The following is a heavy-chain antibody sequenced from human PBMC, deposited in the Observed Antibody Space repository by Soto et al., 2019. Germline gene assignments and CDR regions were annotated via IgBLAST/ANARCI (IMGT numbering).Heavy chain of an antibody. Sequence: GGSLRLSCAASEFTFSSNAMHWVRQAPGKGLEWVSGITGSGATTFYADSVKGRFTISRDNSKNTLYLQMNSLRAEDTAVYYCAKALGRWLDYFDYWGQGTLVTVSS. CDR3: AKALGRWLDYFDY. D-gene: IGHD6-19*01. CDR1: EFTFSSNA. V-gene: IGHV3-23*01. J-gene: IGHJ4*02. CDR2: ITGSGATT.